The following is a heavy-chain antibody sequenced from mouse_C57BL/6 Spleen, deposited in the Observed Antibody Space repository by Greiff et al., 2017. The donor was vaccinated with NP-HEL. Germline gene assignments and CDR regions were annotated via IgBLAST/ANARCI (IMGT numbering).Heavy chain of an antibody. V-gene: IGHV1-15*01. CDR3: TRDDYDVRFAY. CDR1: GYTFTDYE. D-gene: IGHD2-4*01. CDR2: IDPETGGT. J-gene: IGHJ3*01. Sequence: QVHVKQSGAELVRPGASVTLSCKASGYTFTDYEMHWVKQTPVHGLEWIGAIDPETGGTAYNQKFKGKAILTADKSSSTAYMELRSLTSEDSAVYYCTRDDYDVRFAYWGQGTLVTVSA.